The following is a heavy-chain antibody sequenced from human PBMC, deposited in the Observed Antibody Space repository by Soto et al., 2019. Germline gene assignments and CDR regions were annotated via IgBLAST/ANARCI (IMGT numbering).Heavy chain of an antibody. CDR2: IWYDGSNK. J-gene: IGHJ5*02. D-gene: IGHD4-17*01. Sequence: GGSLRLSCAASGFTFSSYGMHWVRQAPGKGLEWVAVIWYDGSNKYYADSVKGRFTISRDNSKNTLYLQMNSLRAEDTAVYYCARERYDYGGNSAAYNWFDPWGQGTLVTVSS. CDR3: ARERYDYGGNSAAYNWFDP. CDR1: GFTFSSYG. V-gene: IGHV3-33*01.